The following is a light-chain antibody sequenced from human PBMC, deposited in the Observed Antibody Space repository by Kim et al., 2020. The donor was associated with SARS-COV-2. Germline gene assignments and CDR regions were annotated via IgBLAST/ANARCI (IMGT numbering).Light chain of an antibody. J-gene: IGKJ2*01. CDR2: GAS. V-gene: IGKV3-20*01. CDR1: QSISSRY. CDR3: QQYGSSPYT. Sequence: LSPGEAATLTCMTRQSISSRYLAGYQQRPGQAPGLLIYGASSSASCIPGRFSGSGSGTDFTLTISRLEPEDFAVYYWQQYGSSPYTFGQGTKLEI.